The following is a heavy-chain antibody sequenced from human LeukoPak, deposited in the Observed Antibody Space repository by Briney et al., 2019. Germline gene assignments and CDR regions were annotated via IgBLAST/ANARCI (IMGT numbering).Heavy chain of an antibody. J-gene: IGHJ6*03. CDR1: GGTFSSYA. D-gene: IGHD6-13*01. CDR3: ARGRYRSSSWYSRYYYYYMDV. Sequence: SVKVSCKASGGTFSSYAISWVRQAPGQGLEWMGGIIPIFGTANYAQKFQGRVTITTDESTSTAYMELSSLRSEDTAVYYCARGRYRSSSWYSRYYYYYMDVWGKGTTVTVSS. CDR2: IIPIFGTA. V-gene: IGHV1-69*05.